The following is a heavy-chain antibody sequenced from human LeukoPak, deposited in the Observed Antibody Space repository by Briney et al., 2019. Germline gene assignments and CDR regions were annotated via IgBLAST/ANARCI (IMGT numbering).Heavy chain of an antibody. J-gene: IGHJ4*02. Sequence: GGSLRLSCAASGFTVSNNFMSWVRQAPGKGLEWVSVIYSGGSTYHADSVKGRFTISRDNSKNTLYLQMNSLRAEDTAMYYCAREVREAGATRGDYWGQGTLVTVSS. CDR1: GFTVSNNF. V-gene: IGHV3-53*01. D-gene: IGHD1-26*01. CDR2: IYSGGST. CDR3: AREVREAGATRGDY.